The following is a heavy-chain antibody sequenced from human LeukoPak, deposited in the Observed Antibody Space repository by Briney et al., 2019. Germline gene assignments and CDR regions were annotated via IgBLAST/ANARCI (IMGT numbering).Heavy chain of an antibody. J-gene: IGHJ6*02. V-gene: IGHV3-23*01. Sequence: WVSLTLSCAASGFTFSNIAMMWPPQAPGKGLEWVTTISGSGRSTYYADSVKGRFTISRDNSKNTLYLQMNSLRGEDTAVYYCAKAVAAAAYHFYGMDVWGQGTTVTVSS. CDR1: GFTFSNIA. D-gene: IGHD6-13*01. CDR2: ISGSGRST. CDR3: AKAVAAAAYHFYGMDV.